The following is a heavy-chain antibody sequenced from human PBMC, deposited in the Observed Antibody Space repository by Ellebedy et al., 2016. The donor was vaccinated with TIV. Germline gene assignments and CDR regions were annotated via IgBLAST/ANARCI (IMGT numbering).Heavy chain of an antibody. CDR3: AEGRSGWYYFDY. D-gene: IGHD6-19*01. CDR1: GGSFTGYY. V-gene: IGHV4-34*01. CDR2: INQSGSA. J-gene: IGHJ4*02. Sequence: SETLSLTCAVYGGSFTGYYYSWIRQPPGKGLEWIGEINQSGSATYHPSLKVRVTISVDMSKNQFSLRLTSVTAADTAVYYCAEGRSGWYYFDYWGQGTLVTVSS.